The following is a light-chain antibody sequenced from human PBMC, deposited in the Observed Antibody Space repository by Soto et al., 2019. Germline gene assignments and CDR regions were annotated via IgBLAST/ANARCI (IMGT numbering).Light chain of an antibody. CDR2: GAS. Sequence: EIVLTQAPGTLSLSPGERATLSCRASQSISSSYLAWYRQKPGQAPRLLIYGASSRANGIPDRFSGSGSGTDFTLTISRLEPEDFSVYFCQHYGSSPPYTFGQGTKLEIK. V-gene: IGKV3-20*01. CDR1: QSISSSY. CDR3: QHYGSSPPYT. J-gene: IGKJ2*01.